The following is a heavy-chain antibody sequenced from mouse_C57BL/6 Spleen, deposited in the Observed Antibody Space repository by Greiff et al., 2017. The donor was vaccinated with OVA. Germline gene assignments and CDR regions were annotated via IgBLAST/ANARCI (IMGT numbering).Heavy chain of an antibody. Sequence: QVQLQQPGAELVRPGSSVKLSCKASGYTFTSYWMHWVKQRPIQGLDWIGNIDPSDSETHYNQKFKDKATLTVDKSSSTAYMQLSSLTSEDSAVYYCARDYGSSYGYWGQGTTLTVSS. J-gene: IGHJ2*01. CDR2: IDPSDSET. CDR1: GYTFTSYW. CDR3: ARDYGSSYGY. V-gene: IGHV1-52*01. D-gene: IGHD1-1*01.